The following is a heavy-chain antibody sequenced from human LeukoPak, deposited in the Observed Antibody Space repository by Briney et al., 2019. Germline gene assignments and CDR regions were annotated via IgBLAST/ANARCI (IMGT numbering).Heavy chain of an antibody. V-gene: IGHV3-30*04. J-gene: IGHJ4*02. CDR1: GFTFSSYA. CDR3: ARDPRFDYFDY. Sequence: GGSLRLSCAASGFTFSSYAMHWVRQAPGKGLEWVAVISYDGSNKYYADSVKGRFTISRDNSKNTLYLQMNSLRAEDTAVYYCARDPRFDYFDYWGQGTLVTVSS. CDR2: ISYDGSNK. D-gene: IGHD3-3*01.